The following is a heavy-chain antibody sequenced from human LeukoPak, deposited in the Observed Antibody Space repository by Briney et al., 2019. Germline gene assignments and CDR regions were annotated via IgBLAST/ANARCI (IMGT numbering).Heavy chain of an antibody. J-gene: IGHJ5*02. CDR2: ISGSGGST. CDR1: GFTFSSYA. V-gene: IGHV3-23*01. Sequence: GGSLRLSCAASGFTFSSYAMSWVRQAPGKGLEWVSAISGSGGSTYYADSVKGRFTISRDNSKNTLYLQMNSLRAEDTAVYYCANLLWKTHYDFWSGFGTWGQGTLVTVSS. CDR3: ANLLWKTHYDFWSGFGT. D-gene: IGHD3-3*01.